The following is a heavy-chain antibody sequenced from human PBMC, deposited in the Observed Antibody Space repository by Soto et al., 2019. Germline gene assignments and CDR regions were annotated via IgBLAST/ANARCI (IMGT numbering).Heavy chain of an antibody. Sequence: QVQLQESGPGLVKPSQTLSLTCTVSGGSISSGDYYWSWIRQPPGKGLEWIGYIYYSGSTYYNPSLKSRVTLSVETSKNQFSLKLSSVTAADTAVYYCATLGIVVVTHAFDIWGQGTMVTVSS. D-gene: IGHD3-22*01. J-gene: IGHJ3*02. CDR2: IYYSGST. CDR3: ATLGIVVVTHAFDI. V-gene: IGHV4-30-4*01. CDR1: GGSISSGDYY.